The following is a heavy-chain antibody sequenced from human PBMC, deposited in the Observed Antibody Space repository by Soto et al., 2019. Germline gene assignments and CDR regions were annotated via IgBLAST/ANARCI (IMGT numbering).Heavy chain of an antibody. Sequence: QVHLVQSGAEVKKPGASVKVSCKASGYTFTNYYIHWVRQAPGQGLEWLGIIRPSGGRTVYAQRFQGRVTMTRDTSTSTGYMELTSLTSEDTAVYYCAREPNESYYFDYWGQGTLVTVSS. D-gene: IGHD5-18*01. V-gene: IGHV1-46*01. CDR2: IRPSGGRT. CDR1: GYTFTNYY. J-gene: IGHJ4*02. CDR3: AREPNESYYFDY.